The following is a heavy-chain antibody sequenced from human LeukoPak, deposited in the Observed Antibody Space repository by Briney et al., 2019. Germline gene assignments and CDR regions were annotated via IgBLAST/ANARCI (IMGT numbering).Heavy chain of an antibody. CDR2: ISTSGSTI. Sequence: GGSLRLSCAASGFPFSSYSMNWVRQAPGKGLEWVSYISTSGSTIYYADSVKGRFTISRDNAKNSLYLQMNGLRDEDTAVYYCAREGGYSEFDNWGQGTLVTVSS. CDR3: AREGGYSEFDN. CDR1: GFPFSSYS. J-gene: IGHJ4*02. D-gene: IGHD5-12*01. V-gene: IGHV3-48*02.